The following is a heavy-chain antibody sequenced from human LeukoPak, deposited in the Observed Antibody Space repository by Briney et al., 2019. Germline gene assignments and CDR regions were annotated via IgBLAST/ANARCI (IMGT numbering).Heavy chain of an antibody. CDR1: GFTFSSCS. D-gene: IGHD6-13*01. J-gene: IGHJ6*03. CDR2: ISSSSSYI. Sequence: PGGSLRLSCAASGFTFSSCSMNWVRRAPGKGREWVSSISSSSSYIYYADSVKGRFTISRDNAKNSLYLQMNSLRAEDTAVYYCARGDSSSWYRAYYYMDVWGKGTTVTVSS. CDR3: ARGDSSSWYRAYYYMDV. V-gene: IGHV3-21*01.